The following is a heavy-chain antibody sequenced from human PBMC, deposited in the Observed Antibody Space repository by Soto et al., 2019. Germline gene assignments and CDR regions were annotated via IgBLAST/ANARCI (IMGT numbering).Heavy chain of an antibody. J-gene: IGHJ4*02. CDR3: ARARWFGQWLGIDY. CDR2: INPNSGGT. D-gene: IGHD6-19*01. Sequence: ASVKVSCKASGYTFTGYYMHWVRQAPGQGLEWMGWINPNSGGTNYAQKFQGWVTMTRDTSISTAYMELSRLRSDDTAVYYCARARWFGQWLGIDYWGQGTLVTVSS. CDR1: GYTFTGYY. V-gene: IGHV1-2*04.